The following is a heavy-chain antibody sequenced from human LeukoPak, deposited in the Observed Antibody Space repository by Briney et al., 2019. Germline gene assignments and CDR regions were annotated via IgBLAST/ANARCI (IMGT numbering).Heavy chain of an antibody. CDR1: GFTFSSYS. CDR3: ARGPSGYHNT. Sequence: PGGSLRLSCEASGFTFSSYSMNWVRQAPGKGLEWVSYISSSSSTIYYADSVKGRFTISRDNSKNTLYLQMNSLRAEDTAVYYCARGPSGYHNTGGQGTLVTVSS. CDR2: ISSSSSTI. D-gene: IGHD5-12*01. V-gene: IGHV3-48*01. J-gene: IGHJ4*02.